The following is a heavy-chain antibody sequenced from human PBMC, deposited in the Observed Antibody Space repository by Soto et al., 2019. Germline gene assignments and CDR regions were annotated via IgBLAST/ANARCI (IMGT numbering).Heavy chain of an antibody. D-gene: IGHD1-20*01. J-gene: IGHJ3*01. Sequence: ASVKVSCKASGYTFTSYYINWVRQPPGQGLEWMGVINPSGGSTTYAQRFQGRVTMTRDTSTRTIYMQLSSLRSGDPAVDYCARNSLDDVYDVWGQGAMVTVP. CDR1: GYTFTSYY. CDR3: ARNSLDDVYDV. V-gene: IGHV1-46*01. CDR2: INPSGGST.